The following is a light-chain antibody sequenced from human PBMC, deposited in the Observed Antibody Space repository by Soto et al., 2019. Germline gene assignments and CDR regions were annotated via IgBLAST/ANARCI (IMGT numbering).Light chain of an antibody. Sequence: DIHLTQSPSTLSASVGDRVTITCRASQIVTTWLAWYQQKPGKAPKLLIYKASTLEGGVQSRFSGSGSGKEFTLTSRSLQPDDFATYFCQQYYDFRTFGQGTKVEVK. CDR2: KAS. J-gene: IGKJ1*01. CDR1: QIVTTW. V-gene: IGKV1-5*03. CDR3: QQYYDFRT.